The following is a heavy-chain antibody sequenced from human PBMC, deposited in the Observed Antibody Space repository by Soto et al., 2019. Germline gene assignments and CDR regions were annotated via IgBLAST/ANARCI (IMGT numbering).Heavy chain of an antibody. Sequence: GGSLRLSCAVSVFTFSSYGIHWVRQAPGKGLEWVALISYDGGNEKYTESVKDRFTISRDDSHNVAYLQMSSLRTEDTAMYYCAKDRYSGTYPTDFDYWGQGSLVTVSS. J-gene: IGHJ4*02. V-gene: IGHV3-30*18. CDR3: AKDRYSGTYPTDFDY. D-gene: IGHD1-26*01. CDR1: VFTFSSYG. CDR2: ISYDGGNE.